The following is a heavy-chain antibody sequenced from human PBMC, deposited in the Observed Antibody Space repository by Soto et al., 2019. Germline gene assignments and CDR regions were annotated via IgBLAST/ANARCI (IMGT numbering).Heavy chain of an antibody. CDR1: GFPFSSYA. Sequence: GGSLRLSCGASGFPFSSYAMSWVRQAPGKGLEWVSVISGSGDTSVYANSVEGRFTISRDNSKNTLYLQMSSLRAEDTAVYYCVKDRPSETRSSIDSWGQGALVTVSS. J-gene: IGHJ4*02. D-gene: IGHD6-6*01. CDR2: ISGSGDTS. V-gene: IGHV3-23*01. CDR3: VKDRPSETRSSIDS.